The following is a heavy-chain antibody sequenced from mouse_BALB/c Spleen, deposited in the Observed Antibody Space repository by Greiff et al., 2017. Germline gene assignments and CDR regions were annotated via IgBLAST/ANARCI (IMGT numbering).Heavy chain of an antibody. CDR3: ARATIRAMDY. J-gene: IGHJ4*01. V-gene: IGHV5-4*02. Sequence: EVHLVESGGGLVKPGGSLKLSCAASGFTFSDYYMYWVRQTPEKRLEWVATISDGGSYTYYPDSVKGRFTISRDNAKNNLYLQMSSLKSEDTAMYYCARATIRAMDYWGQGTSVTVSS. CDR2: ISDGGSYT. CDR1: GFTFSDYY. D-gene: IGHD2-12*01.